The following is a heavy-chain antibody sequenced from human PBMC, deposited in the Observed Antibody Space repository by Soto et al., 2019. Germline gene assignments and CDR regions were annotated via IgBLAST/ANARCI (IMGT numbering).Heavy chain of an antibody. D-gene: IGHD2-21*02. CDR2: INPNSGGT. CDR3: ARAHCGGDCYSGVDY. Sequence: QVQLVQSGAEVKKPGASVKVSCKASGYTFTGYYMHWVRQAPGQGLEWMGWINPNSGGTNYAQKFPGWGTMTRDTSISTAYMELSRLRSDDTAVYYCARAHCGGDCYSGVDYWGQGTLVTVSS. CDR1: GYTFTGYY. J-gene: IGHJ4*02. V-gene: IGHV1-2*04.